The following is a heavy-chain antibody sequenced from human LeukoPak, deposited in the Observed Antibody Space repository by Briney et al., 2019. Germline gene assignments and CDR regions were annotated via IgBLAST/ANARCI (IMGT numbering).Heavy chain of an antibody. Sequence: AGGSLRLSCEASGFTFSTYGMSWVRQAPGKGLEWVSAISGSGSSTYYADSVKGRVTISRDNSKNTLYLQVNSLRVEDTAVYYCARDVQVATIYPLDYWGQGTLVTVSS. CDR3: ARDVQVATIYPLDY. J-gene: IGHJ4*02. D-gene: IGHD5-12*01. V-gene: IGHV3-23*01. CDR2: ISGSGSST. CDR1: GFTFSTYG.